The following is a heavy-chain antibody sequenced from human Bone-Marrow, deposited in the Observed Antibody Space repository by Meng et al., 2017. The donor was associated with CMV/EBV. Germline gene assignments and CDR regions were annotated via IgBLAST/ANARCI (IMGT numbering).Heavy chain of an antibody. CDR3: ARVECSSISCTASFDN. CDR1: GFTFSNYW. V-gene: IGHV3-74*01. D-gene: IGHD2-2*01. J-gene: IGHJ4*02. Sequence: GGSLRLSCVASGFTFSNYWMHWVRQVPGKGLVWVSRVKCDGSTNYADSVKGRFPISRDNAKNTLYLQMNSLRAEGTAVYYCARVECSSISCTASFDNWGQGTLVTVSS. CDR2: VKCDGST.